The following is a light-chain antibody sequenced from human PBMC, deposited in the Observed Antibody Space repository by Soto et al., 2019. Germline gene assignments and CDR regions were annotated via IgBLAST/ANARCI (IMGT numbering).Light chain of an antibody. J-gene: IGKJ2*01. CDR3: LQYNTYPYI. CDR2: DAS. V-gene: IGKV1-17*03. CDR1: QGISHY. Sequence: DIQMTQSPSSMSASLGDRVTFTCRASQGISHYLAWFQQKPGEAPKRLIFDASTLQSGVPSRFSGSGSGTEFTLTITNLQPEDLATYYCLQYNTYPYIFGQGTKVDI.